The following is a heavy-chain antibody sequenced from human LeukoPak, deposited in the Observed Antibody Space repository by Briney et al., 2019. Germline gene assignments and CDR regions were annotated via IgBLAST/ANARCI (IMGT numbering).Heavy chain of an antibody. J-gene: IGHJ4*02. CDR1: GFTFSSYA. CDR2: ISGIGGST. V-gene: IGHV3-64*01. CDR3: ARFGYSSSWSFNDY. D-gene: IGHD6-13*01. Sequence: GGSLRLSCAASGFTFSSYAMHRVRQAPGKGLEYVSAISGIGGSTYYANSVKGRFTISRDNSKNTLYLQMGSLRAEDMAVYYCARFGYSSSWSFNDYWGQGTLVTVSS.